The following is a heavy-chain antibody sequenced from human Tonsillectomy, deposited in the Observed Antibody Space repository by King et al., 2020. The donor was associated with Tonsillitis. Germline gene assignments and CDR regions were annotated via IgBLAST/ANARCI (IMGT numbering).Heavy chain of an antibody. Sequence: VQLVESGGGLVQPGGSLKLSCAASGFTFSGSAMHWVRQASGKGLEWVGRIRTKANNNAKAYAASVKGRFTISRDDSKNTAYLQMNSLKTEDTAVYYCSSDQYGEMPTVRAFHIWGQGTMVTVSS. CDR3: SSDQYGEMPTVRAFHI. CDR2: IRTKANNNAK. V-gene: IGHV3-73*01. CDR1: GFTFSGSA. J-gene: IGHJ3*02. D-gene: IGHD5-24*01.